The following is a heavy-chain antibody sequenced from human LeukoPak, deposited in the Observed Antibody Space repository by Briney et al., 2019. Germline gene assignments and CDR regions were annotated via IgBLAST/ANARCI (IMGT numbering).Heavy chain of an antibody. J-gene: IGHJ3*02. CDR2: ISGSGGST. V-gene: IGHV3-23*01. D-gene: IGHD3-22*01. CDR1: GFTFSSYA. Sequence: PGGSLRLSCAASGFTFSSYAMSWVRQAPGKGLQWVSAISGSGGSTYYADSVKGRFTISRDNSKNTLYLQMNSLRAEDTAVYYCAKRSSGYYYLPFDAFDIWGQGTMVTVSS. CDR3: AKRSSGYYYLPFDAFDI.